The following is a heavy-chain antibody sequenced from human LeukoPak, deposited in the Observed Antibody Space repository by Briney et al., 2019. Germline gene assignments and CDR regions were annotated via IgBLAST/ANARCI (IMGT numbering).Heavy chain of an antibody. CDR1: GFTFSSYS. CDR3: ASVPGIAVAAPH. J-gene: IGHJ4*02. V-gene: IGHV3-21*01. Sequence: GGSLRLSCAASGFTFSSYSMNWVRQAPGKGLEWVSSISSSSSYIYYADSVKGRFTISRDNAKNSLYLQMNSLRAEDTAVYYCASVPGIAVAAPHWGQGTLVTVSS. CDR2: ISSSSSYI. D-gene: IGHD6-19*01.